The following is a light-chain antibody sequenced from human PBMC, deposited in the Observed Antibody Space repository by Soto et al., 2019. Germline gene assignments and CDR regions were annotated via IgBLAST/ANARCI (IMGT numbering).Light chain of an antibody. J-gene: IGLJ1*01. CDR1: SNDVGGHDY. CDR3: ASYTSSSTLV. Sequence: QSALTQPASVSGSPGQPITISCTGTSNDVGGHDYVSWYQQHPGKAPKLVIYDVLSRPSGVSDRFSGSKSGHTASLTISGLRPEDEADYYCASYTSSSTLVFGTGTKLTVL. V-gene: IGLV2-14*03. CDR2: DVL.